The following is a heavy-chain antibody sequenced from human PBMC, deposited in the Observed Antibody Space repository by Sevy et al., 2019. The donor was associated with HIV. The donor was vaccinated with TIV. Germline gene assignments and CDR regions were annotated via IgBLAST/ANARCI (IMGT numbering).Heavy chain of an antibody. CDR3: ARAPPVRSGDDSLNWFAP. CDR2: IHYTGST. CDR1: GGSISAYH. Sequence: SETLSLTCTVSGGSISAYHWSWIRQPPGKGLEWIGYIHYTGSTKYIPSLESRVTISVDTSKNQFSLKLSSVTAADTAVYYCARAPPVRSGDDSLNWFAPWGQGTLVTVSS. D-gene: IGHD5-12*01. J-gene: IGHJ5*02. V-gene: IGHV4-59*01.